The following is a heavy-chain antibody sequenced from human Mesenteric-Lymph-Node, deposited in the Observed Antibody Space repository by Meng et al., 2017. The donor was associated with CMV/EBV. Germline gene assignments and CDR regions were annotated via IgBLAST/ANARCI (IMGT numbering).Heavy chain of an antibody. D-gene: IGHD3-3*01. J-gene: IGHJ6*02. Sequence: GESLKISCEASGFTFDDYAMHWVRQVPGKGLEWVSSISSSSSYIYYADSVKGRFTISRDNAKNSLYLQMNSLRAEDTAVYYCARDHYDCWSGYYSYYYGMDVWGQGTTVTVSS. CDR3: ARDHYDCWSGYYSYYYGMDV. CDR1: GFTFDDYA. CDR2: ISSSSSYI. V-gene: IGHV3-21*01.